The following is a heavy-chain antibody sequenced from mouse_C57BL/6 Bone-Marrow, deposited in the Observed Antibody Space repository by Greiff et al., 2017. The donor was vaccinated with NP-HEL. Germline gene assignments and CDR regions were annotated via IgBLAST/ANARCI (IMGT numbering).Heavy chain of an antibody. V-gene: IGHV14-1*01. Sequence: VHVKQSGAELVRPGASVKLSCTASGFNIKDYYMHWVKQRPEQGLEWIGRIDPEDGDTEYAPKFQGKATMTADTSSNTAYLQLSSLTSEDTAVYYCTTTYYSNAWFAYWGQGTLVTVSA. D-gene: IGHD2-5*01. J-gene: IGHJ3*01. CDR1: GFNIKDYY. CDR3: TTTYYSNAWFAY. CDR2: IDPEDGDT.